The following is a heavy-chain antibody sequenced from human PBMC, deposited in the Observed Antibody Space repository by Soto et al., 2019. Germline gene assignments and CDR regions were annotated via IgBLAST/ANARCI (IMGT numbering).Heavy chain of an antibody. CDR1: GFTFNSYA. D-gene: IGHD4-17*01. CDR3: AKGYGDYIREVDY. J-gene: IGHJ4*02. CDR2: IGGSGGTT. V-gene: IGHV3-23*01. Sequence: GGSLRLSCAASGFTFNSYAMSWVRQAPGKGLEWVSAIGGSGGTTYYADSAKGRFTISRDNSKNTLYLQMNSLRVEDTALYYCAKGYGDYIREVDYWGQGTLVTVSS.